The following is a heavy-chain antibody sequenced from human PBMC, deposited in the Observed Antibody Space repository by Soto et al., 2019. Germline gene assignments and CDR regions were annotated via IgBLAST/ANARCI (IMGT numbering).Heavy chain of an antibody. V-gene: IGHV3-30*18. CDR1: GFTFSSYG. Sequence: HPGGSLRLSCAASGFTFSSYGMHWVRQAPGKGLEWVAVISYDGSNKYYADSVKGRFTISRDNSKNTLYLQMNSLRAEDTAVYYCAKDRGSGYYWHAFDIWGQGTMVTVSS. J-gene: IGHJ3*02. CDR3: AKDRGSGYYWHAFDI. CDR2: ISYDGSNK. D-gene: IGHD3-22*01.